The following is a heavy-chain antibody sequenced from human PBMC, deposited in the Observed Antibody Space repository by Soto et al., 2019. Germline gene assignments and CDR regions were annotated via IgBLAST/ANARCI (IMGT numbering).Heavy chain of an antibody. CDR1: GGSISSGGYY. J-gene: IGHJ6*02. D-gene: IGHD6-6*01. V-gene: IGHV4-31*03. Sequence: QVQLQESGPGLVKPSQTLSLTCTVSGGSISSGGYYLTWIRQHPGKGLEWIGYNYYSGITYYNPSLKSRVTISLETSKNQFSLKLSSVTAADTAVYYCARGSSIAGLYYGMDVWGQGTTVTVSS. CDR2: NYYSGIT. CDR3: ARGSSIAGLYYGMDV.